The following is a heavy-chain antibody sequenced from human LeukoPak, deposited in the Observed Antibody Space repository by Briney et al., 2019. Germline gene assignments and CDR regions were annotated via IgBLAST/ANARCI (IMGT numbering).Heavy chain of an antibody. J-gene: IGHJ4*02. Sequence: SQTLSLTCAISGDSVSSNSATWNWFRQSPSRGLECLGRTYYRSKWYNDYAISVKSRITINPDTSKNQFSLQLNSVTPEDTAVYYCARYVTSGRSFDSWGQGTQVTVSS. CDR3: ARYVTSGRSFDS. D-gene: IGHD2/OR15-2a*01. CDR1: GDSVSSNSAT. CDR2: TYYRSKWYN. V-gene: IGHV6-1*01.